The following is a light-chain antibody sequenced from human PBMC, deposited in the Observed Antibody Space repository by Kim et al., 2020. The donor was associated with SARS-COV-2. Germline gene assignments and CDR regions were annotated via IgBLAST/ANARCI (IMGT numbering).Light chain of an antibody. Sequence: PVAISCTGTRCDLVSYKNVSRYPTHPSNAPKFIIYEIPKRPSGVPVRISGSKSGDTASLTVSGLQAEDEADYYCASHGGYDYVFGTGTKVAVL. CDR3: ASHGGYDYV. CDR2: EIP. V-gene: IGLV2-8*01. J-gene: IGLJ1*01. CDR1: RCDLVSYKN.